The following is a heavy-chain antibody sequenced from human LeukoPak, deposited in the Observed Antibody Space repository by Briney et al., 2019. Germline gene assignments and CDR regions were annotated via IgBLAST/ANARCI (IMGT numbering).Heavy chain of an antibody. D-gene: IGHD2-15*01. CDR3: ARGQKSGYCSGGSCYIRY. J-gene: IGHJ4*02. CDR1: GGSFSGYY. V-gene: IGHV4-34*01. Sequence: SETLSLTCAVYGGSFSGYYWSWIRQPPGKGLEWIGEINHSGSTNYNPSLKSRVTISVDTSKNQFSPKLSSVTAADTAVYYCARGQKSGYCSGGSCYIRYWGQGTLVTVSS. CDR2: INHSGST.